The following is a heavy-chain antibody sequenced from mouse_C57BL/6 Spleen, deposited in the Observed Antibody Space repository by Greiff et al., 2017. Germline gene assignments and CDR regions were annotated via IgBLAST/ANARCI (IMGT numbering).Heavy chain of an antibody. V-gene: IGHV2-6-1*01. CDR2: IWSDGST. CDR1: GFSLTSYG. D-gene: IGHD2-12*01. J-gene: IGHJ2*01. CDR3: AKQYYSHSLDY. Sequence: VQLMESGPGLVAPSQSLSITCTVSGFSLTSYGVHWVRQPPGKGLEWLVVIWSDGSTTYNSALKSSLSIRKDNSKSQVFLKMNSLQADDSAMYYCAKQYYSHSLDYWRQGTTLPASS.